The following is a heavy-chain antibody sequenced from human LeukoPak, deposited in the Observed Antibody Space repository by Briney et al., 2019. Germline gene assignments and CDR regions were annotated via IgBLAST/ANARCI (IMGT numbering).Heavy chain of an antibody. Sequence: GGSLRLSCAASGFTFSSYSMNWVRQAPGKGLEWVSYISSSSSTIYYADSVKGRFTISRDNAKNSLYLQMNSLRAEDTAVYYCARGVRRYFDWFPRGWFDPRGQGTLVTVSS. J-gene: IGHJ5*02. CDR1: GFTFSSYS. V-gene: IGHV3-48*04. D-gene: IGHD3-9*01. CDR2: ISSSSSTI. CDR3: ARGVRRYFDWFPRGWFDP.